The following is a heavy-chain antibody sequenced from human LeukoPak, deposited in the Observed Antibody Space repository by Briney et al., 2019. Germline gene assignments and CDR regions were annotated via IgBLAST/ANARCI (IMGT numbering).Heavy chain of an antibody. J-gene: IGHJ5*02. CDR1: GFTFSTYA. CDR2: ISGVGGTT. V-gene: IGHV3-23*01. Sequence: GGSLRLSCAASGFTFSTYAMSWVRQAPGKGLQWVSAISGVGGTTYYADSVKDRFTISRDNSKNTLFLQMNSLRAEDTAIYYCAKAKIAWSPFDPWGQGTLVTVSS. CDR3: AKAKIAWSPFDP. D-gene: IGHD3-9*01.